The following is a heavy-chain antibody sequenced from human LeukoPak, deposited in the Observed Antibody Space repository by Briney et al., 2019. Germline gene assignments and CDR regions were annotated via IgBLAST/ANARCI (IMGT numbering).Heavy chain of an antibody. CDR1: GFTFSSYG. Sequence: GGSLRLSCAASGFTFSSYGMHWVRQAPGKGLEWVAGISYDGSNKYYADSVKGRFTISRDNSKNTLYLQMNSLRAEDTAVYYCARGYGSGSYFYYFDYWGQGTLVTVSS. V-gene: IGHV3-30*03. CDR2: ISYDGSNK. CDR3: ARGYGSGSYFYYFDY. D-gene: IGHD3-10*01. J-gene: IGHJ4*02.